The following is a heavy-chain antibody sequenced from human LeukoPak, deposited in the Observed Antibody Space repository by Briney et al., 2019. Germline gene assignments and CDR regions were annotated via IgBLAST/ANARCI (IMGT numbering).Heavy chain of an antibody. CDR3: AKGDLSAAAGDF. Sequence: QPGGSLRLSCAASGXTFSNYAVSWVRQAPGKGLEWVSIISGSGGSIYYADSVKGRFTISRDNSKKKFYLQMNSLRAEDTAVYYCAKGDLSAAAGDFWGQGTLVTVSS. V-gene: IGHV3-23*01. CDR2: ISGSGGSI. CDR1: GXTFSNYA. D-gene: IGHD6-13*01. J-gene: IGHJ4*02.